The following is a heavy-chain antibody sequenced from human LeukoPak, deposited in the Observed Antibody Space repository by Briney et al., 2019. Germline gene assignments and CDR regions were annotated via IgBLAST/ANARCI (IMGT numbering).Heavy chain of an antibody. CDR3: ARYSSGWPGYFDY. CDR1: GFTFSSYS. CDR2: ISSSSSYI. V-gene: IGHV3-21*01. Sequence: GGSLRPSCAASGFTFSSYSMNWARQAPGKGLEWVSSISSSSSYIYYADSVKGRFTISRDNAKNSLYLQMNSLRAEDTAVYYCARYSSGWPGYFDYWGQGTLVTVSS. J-gene: IGHJ4*02. D-gene: IGHD6-25*01.